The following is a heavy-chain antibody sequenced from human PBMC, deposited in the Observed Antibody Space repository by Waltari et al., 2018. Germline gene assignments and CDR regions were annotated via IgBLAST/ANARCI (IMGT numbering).Heavy chain of an antibody. CDR1: GGTFSSYA. D-gene: IGHD2-15*01. CDR3: AREIVVVVAASGAFDI. CDR2: IIPIFGTA. J-gene: IGHJ3*02. Sequence: QVQLVQSGAEVKKPGSSVKVSCKASGGTFSSYAISWVRQAPGQGLEWMGGIIPIFGTANYAQKFQGRVTITADESTSTAYMELSRLRSDDTAVYYCAREIVVVVAASGAFDIWGQGTMVTVSS. V-gene: IGHV1-69*12.